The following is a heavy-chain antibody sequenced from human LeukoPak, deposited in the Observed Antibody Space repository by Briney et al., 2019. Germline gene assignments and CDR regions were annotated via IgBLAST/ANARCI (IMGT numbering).Heavy chain of an antibody. V-gene: IGHV7-4-1*02. D-gene: IGHD1-26*01. J-gene: IGHJ3*02. CDR1: GYTFSSYA. CDR3: VSVGSDGFDI. CDR2: INTYNGNP. Sequence: ASVKVSCKASGYTFSSYAMNWVRQAPGQGLEFMGWINTYNGNPTYAQAFTGRFVFSVDTSVSTAYLQISSLKTEDTAVYYCVSVGSDGFDIWGQGTMIIVSS.